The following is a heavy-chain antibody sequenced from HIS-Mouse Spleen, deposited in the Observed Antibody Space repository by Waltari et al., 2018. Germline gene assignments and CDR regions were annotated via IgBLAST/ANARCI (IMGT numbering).Heavy chain of an antibody. Sequence: QVQLVESGGGVVQPGRSLRLSCAASGFTFSSYGMHWVRQAPGKGLEWVAVIWYDGSNKYYADSVKGRFTISRDNSKNTLYLQMNSLRAEDTAVYYCAKDGVVYSSDKYFQHWGQGTLVTVSS. V-gene: IGHV3-33*06. CDR3: AKDGVVYSSDKYFQH. D-gene: IGHD6-19*01. CDR1: GFTFSSYG. J-gene: IGHJ1*01. CDR2: IWYDGSNK.